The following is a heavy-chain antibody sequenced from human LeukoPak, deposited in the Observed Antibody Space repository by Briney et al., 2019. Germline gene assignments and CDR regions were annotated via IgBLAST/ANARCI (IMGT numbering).Heavy chain of an antibody. CDR1: GFT. D-gene: IGHD6-19*01. CDR3: AKVASDSSGWYHFDY. V-gene: IGHV3-53*01. CDR2: IYRGGNT. J-gene: IGHJ4*02. Sequence: PGGSLRLSCAASGFTNWVRQAPGKGLEWVSVIYRGGNTDSADSVKGRFTISSDNSKNTLYLQMNSLRAEDTAVYYCAKVASDSSGWYHFDYWGQGTLVTVSS.